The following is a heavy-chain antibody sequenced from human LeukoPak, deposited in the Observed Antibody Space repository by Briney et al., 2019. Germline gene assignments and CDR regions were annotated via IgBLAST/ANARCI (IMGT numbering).Heavy chain of an antibody. J-gene: IGHJ3*02. CDR2: IRSSDTTI. V-gene: IGHV3-48*03. CDR1: GFNVRFYE. Sequence: PGGSLRLSCAASGFNVRFYEMNWVREAPGKGLECGSYIRSSDTTIYYTDSVKGRFTVSTDNARNTIYLQMNSLRVKDTDVYDCAREDLGTLTAPRNAFDIWGQGTVVTVS. CDR3: AREDLGTLTAPRNAFDI. D-gene: IGHD2-21*02.